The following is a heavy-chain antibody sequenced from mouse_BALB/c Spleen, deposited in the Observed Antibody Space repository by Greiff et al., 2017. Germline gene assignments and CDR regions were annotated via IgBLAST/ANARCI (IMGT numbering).Heavy chain of an antibody. J-gene: IGHJ4*01. D-gene: IGHD1-2*01. CDR2: IRLKSNNYAT. CDR1: GFTFSNYW. V-gene: IGHV6-6*02. Sequence: EVKLVESGGGLVPPGGSMKLSCVASGFTFSNYWMNWVRQSPEKGLEWVAEIRLKSNNYATHYAESVKGRFTISRDDSKSSVYLQMNNLRAEDTGIYYCTRGGLRLDYYAMDYWGQGTSVTVSS. CDR3: TRGGLRLDYYAMDY.